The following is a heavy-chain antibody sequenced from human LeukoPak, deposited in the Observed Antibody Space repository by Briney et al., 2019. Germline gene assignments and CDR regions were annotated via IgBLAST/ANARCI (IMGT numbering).Heavy chain of an antibody. Sequence: GSLRLSCAASGFTFSSYAMTWVRQAPGKGLEGVSVISGSGTNTDYADSVRCRFTSSRDTSKNTLYLQMNSLRAEDTAVYYCARGLNYGGNWGQGTLVTVSS. D-gene: IGHD3-10*01. CDR2: ISGSGTNT. CDR1: GFTFSSYA. CDR3: ARGLNYGGN. J-gene: IGHJ4*02. V-gene: IGHV3-23*01.